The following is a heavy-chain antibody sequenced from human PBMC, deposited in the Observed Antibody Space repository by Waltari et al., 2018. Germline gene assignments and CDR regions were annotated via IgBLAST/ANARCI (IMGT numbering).Heavy chain of an antibody. CDR2: INQGGKT. CDR3: ARRNYCSSVTCYFDATSYYYYYMDV. Sequence: QVRIDQWGTGLLKPSETLSLSCAVYGGPFHAFFWAWVRQAPGKGREWLGEINQGGKTYYNPSLKSRVTLSVDPSKSQFSLSLRSVTAADTAVYYCARRNYCSSVTCYFDATSYYYYYMDVWGKGTALIVSS. V-gene: IGHV4-34*01. CDR1: GGPFHAFF. J-gene: IGHJ6*03. D-gene: IGHD2-2*01.